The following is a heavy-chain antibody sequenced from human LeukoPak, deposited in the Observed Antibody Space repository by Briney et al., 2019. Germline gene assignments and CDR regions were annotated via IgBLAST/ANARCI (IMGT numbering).Heavy chain of an antibody. CDR1: GYTFNGYY. Sequence: GASVKVSCKASGYTFNGYYIHWVRQAPGQGLEWMGRINPNSGGTNYAQKFQGRVTMTRDTSISTAYMELSRLRSDDTAVYYCARGGIFYGDYGDYFDYWGQGTLVTVSS. V-gene: IGHV1-2*06. CDR2: INPNSGGT. J-gene: IGHJ4*02. D-gene: IGHD4-17*01. CDR3: ARGGIFYGDYGDYFDY.